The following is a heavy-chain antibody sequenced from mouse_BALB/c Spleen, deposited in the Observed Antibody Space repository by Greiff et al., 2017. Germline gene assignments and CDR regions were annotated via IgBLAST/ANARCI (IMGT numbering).Heavy chain of an antibody. CDR1: GFTFSDFY. Sequence: EVKVVESGGGLVQPGGSLRLSCATSGFTFSDFYMEWVRQPPGKRLEWIAASRNKANDYTTEYSASVKGRFIVSRDTSQSILYLQMNALRAEDSAIYYCARDYYGSSWYYDVWGAGTTVTVSS. V-gene: IGHV7-1*02. J-gene: IGHJ1*01. CDR3: ARDYYGSSWYYDV. CDR2: SRNKANDYTT. D-gene: IGHD1-1*01.